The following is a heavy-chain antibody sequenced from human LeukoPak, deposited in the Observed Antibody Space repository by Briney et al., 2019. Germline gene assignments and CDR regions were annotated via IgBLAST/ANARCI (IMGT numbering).Heavy chain of an antibody. D-gene: IGHD3-3*01. CDR2: ISSSSSYI. V-gene: IGHV3-21*04. Sequence: GGSLRLSCAASGFTFSSYTMNWVRQAPGRGLEWVSSISSSSSYIYYADSVKGRFTISRDNSKNTLYLQMNSLRAEDTAVYYCAKGDDVLRFLEWLLVKYYFDYWGQGTLVTVSS. J-gene: IGHJ4*02. CDR1: GFTFSSYT. CDR3: AKGDDVLRFLEWLLVKYYFDY.